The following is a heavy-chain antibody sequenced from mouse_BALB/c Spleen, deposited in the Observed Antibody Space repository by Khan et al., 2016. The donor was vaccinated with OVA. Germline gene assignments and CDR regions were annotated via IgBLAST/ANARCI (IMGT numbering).Heavy chain of an antibody. CDR2: INTYTGKP. V-gene: IGHV9-3-1*01. Sequence: QIQLVQSGPELKKPGETVKLSCKASGYTFTNYGMNWVKQSPGKALKWMGWINTYTGKPNYADDFKGRFAFSLETSTSTAYLQFNNLNNEDTATYICDRPAHVSWALDHWGQGTSVTVSA. CDR1: GYTFTNYG. D-gene: IGHD4-1*01. CDR3: DRPAHVSWALDH. J-gene: IGHJ4*01.